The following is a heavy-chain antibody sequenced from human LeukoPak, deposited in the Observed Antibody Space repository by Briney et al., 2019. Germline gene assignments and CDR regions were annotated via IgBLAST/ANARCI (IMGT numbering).Heavy chain of an antibody. CDR1: GFTVSSYS. CDR3: ARGSDYFDY. J-gene: IGHJ4*02. CDR2: ISSSSSCI. V-gene: IGHV3-21*01. D-gene: IGHD3-3*01. Sequence: GGSLRLSCAASGFTVSSYSMNWVRQAPGKGLEWVSSISSSSSCIYYADSVKGRFTISRDNAENSLYLQMNSLRAEDTAVYYCARGSDYFDYWGQGTLVTFSS.